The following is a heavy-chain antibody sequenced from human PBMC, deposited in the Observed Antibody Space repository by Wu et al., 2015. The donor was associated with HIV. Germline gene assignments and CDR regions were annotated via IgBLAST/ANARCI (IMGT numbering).Heavy chain of an antibody. CDR2: ISGYNGNT. V-gene: IGHV1-18*01. CDR1: GFSFGSYS. J-gene: IGHJ6*03. D-gene: IGHD3-3*02. Sequence: LVQSGAEIKKPGTSVKVSCQASGFSFGSYSFSWVRQGPGQRLEWMGWISGYNGNTNYAQKLQGRVTMTTDTSSNTAYMELRSLRSDDTAVYYCARDWQFHVIFDDYYIDVWGEGTTVIVSS. CDR3: ARDWQFHVIFDDYYIDV.